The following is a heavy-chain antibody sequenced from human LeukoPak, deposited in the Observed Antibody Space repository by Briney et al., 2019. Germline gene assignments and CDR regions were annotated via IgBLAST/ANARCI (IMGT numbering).Heavy chain of an antibody. J-gene: IGHJ4*02. V-gene: IGHV3-23*01. CDR3: AKEYHVKVAVAVPRV. CDR2: ISGSGGST. Sequence: GGSLRLSCAASGFTVSSNYMTWVRQAPGKGLEWVSAISGSGGSTYYADSVKGRFTISRDNSKNTLYLQMNSLRAEDTAVYYCAKEYHVKVAVAVPRVWGQGTLVTVSS. D-gene: IGHD6-19*01. CDR1: GFTVSSNY.